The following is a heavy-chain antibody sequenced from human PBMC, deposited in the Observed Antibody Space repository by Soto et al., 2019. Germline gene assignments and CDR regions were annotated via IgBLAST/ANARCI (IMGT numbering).Heavy chain of an antibody. D-gene: IGHD6-13*01. J-gene: IGHJ5*02. CDR1: GYTFTSYA. V-gene: IGHV1-3*01. CDR3: ARVAGSSWYYNWFDP. CDR2: INAGNGNT. Sequence: QVQLVQSGAEVKKPGASVKVSCKASGYTFTSYAMHWVRQAPGQRLEWMGWINAGNGNTKYSQKFTSRVTITRDRSASTADMELSSLRSEDTAVYYCARVAGSSWYYNWFDPWGQGTLVTVSS.